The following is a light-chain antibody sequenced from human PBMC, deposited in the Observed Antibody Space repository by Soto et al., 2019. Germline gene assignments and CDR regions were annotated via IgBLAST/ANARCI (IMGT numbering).Light chain of an antibody. Sequence: DIDMAQAPATLSASVGDVVTFTCRGSQSISIWLAWYQQKPGKAPKILIYKASSLESGVPSRFSGSGSGTEFTLTISSLQPDDFATYYCQQYSTYTPRTFGQGTKVDIK. V-gene: IGKV1-5*03. CDR1: QSISIW. CDR3: QQYSTYTPRT. CDR2: KAS. J-gene: IGKJ1*01.